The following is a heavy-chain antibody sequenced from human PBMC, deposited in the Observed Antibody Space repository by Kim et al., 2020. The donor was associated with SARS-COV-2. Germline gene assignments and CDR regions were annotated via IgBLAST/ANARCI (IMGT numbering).Heavy chain of an antibody. CDR2: IYYSGST. Sequence: SETLSLTCTVSGGSISSYYWSWIRQPPGKGLEWIGYIYYSGSTNYNPSLKSRVTISVDTSKNQFSLKLSSVTAADTAVYYCARHEWELQGVVAFDIWGQGTMVTVSS. CDR3: ARHEWELQGVVAFDI. D-gene: IGHD1-26*01. J-gene: IGHJ3*02. V-gene: IGHV4-59*01. CDR1: GGSISSYY.